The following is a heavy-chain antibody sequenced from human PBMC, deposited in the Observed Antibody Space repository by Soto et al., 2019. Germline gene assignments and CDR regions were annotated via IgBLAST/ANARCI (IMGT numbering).Heavy chain of an antibody. D-gene: IGHD6-13*01. V-gene: IGHV3-11*06. CDR2: IVIGSDYT. CDR3: ARLRASSWYLGGYLDY. Sequence: QVQLVESGGGLVKPGGSLRLSCAASGFTFSDYYMTWVRQAPGKGLEWVSYIVIGSDYTNYADSVKGRFTISRDNAKNSLYLEMNSLRVEVTAVYYCARLRASSWYLGGYLDYWGQGTLVTVSS. J-gene: IGHJ4*02. CDR1: GFTFSDYY.